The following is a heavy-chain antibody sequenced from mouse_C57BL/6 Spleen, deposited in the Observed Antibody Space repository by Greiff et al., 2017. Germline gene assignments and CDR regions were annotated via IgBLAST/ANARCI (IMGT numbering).Heavy chain of an antibody. J-gene: IGHJ2*01. CDR1: GYTFTSYW. D-gene: IGHD1-1*01. Sequence: QVQLQQPGAELVKPGASVKMSCKASGYTFTSYWITWVKQRPGQGLEWIGDIYPGSGSTNYNEKFKSKATLTVDTSSSTAYMQLSSLASEDSAVYYCARRGYYGSSYVFDYWGQGTTLTVSS. CDR2: IYPGSGST. V-gene: IGHV1-55*01. CDR3: ARRGYYGSSYVFDY.